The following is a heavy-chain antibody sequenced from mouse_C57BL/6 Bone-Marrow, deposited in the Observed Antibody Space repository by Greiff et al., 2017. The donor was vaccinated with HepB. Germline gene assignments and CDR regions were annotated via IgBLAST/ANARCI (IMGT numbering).Heavy chain of an antibody. V-gene: IGHV1-78*01. CDR3: ARSSDYGEGVGYYIDY. J-gene: IGHJ2*01. CDR1: GYTFTDHT. CDR2: IYPRDGST. Sequence: VQLQQSDAELVKPGASVKISCKASGYTFTDHTIHWMKQRPEQGLEWIGYIYPRDGSTKYNEKFKGKATLTADKSSSTAYMQLNSLTSEDSAVYFCARSSDYGEGVGYYIDYWGQGTTLTVSS. D-gene: IGHD2-4*01.